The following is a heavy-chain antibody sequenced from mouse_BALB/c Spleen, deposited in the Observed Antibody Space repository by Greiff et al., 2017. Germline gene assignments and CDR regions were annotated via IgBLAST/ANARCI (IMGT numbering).Heavy chain of an antibody. CDR1: GYSITSGYY. J-gene: IGHJ2*01. CDR3: ARGTVVVNFDY. Sequence: EVQLQQSGPGLVKPSQSLSLTCSVTGYSITSGYYWNWIRQFPGNKLEWMGYISYDGSNNYNPSLKNRISITRDTSKNQFFLKLNSVTTEDTATYYCARGTVVVNFDYWGQGTTLTVSS. CDR2: ISYDGSN. V-gene: IGHV3-6*02. D-gene: IGHD1-1*01.